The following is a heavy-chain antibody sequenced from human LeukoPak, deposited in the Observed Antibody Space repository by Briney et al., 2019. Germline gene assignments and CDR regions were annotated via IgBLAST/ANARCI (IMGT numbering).Heavy chain of an antibody. Sequence: GASVKVSCKVSGYTLTELSMHWVRQAPGKGLEWMGGFDPEDGETIYAQKFQGRVTMTEDTSTDTAYMELSSLKASDTAMYYCARSSSWNWYFDLWGRGTLVTVSS. CDR3: ARSSSWNWYFDL. D-gene: IGHD6-13*01. CDR2: FDPEDGET. CDR1: GYTLTELS. V-gene: IGHV1-24*01. J-gene: IGHJ2*01.